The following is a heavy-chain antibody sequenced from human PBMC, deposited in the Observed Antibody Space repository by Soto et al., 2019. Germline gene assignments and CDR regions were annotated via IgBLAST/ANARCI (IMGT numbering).Heavy chain of an antibody. Sequence: GASVKVSCKASGYTFNSYAMHWVRQAPGQRLGWMGWINAGNGNTKYSQKFQGRVTITRDTSASTAYMELSSLRSEDTAVYYCARGGATMVRGVTYTYYYYHGMDVWRQGTTDTVSS. J-gene: IGHJ6*02. V-gene: IGHV1-3*01. CDR2: INAGNGNT. D-gene: IGHD3-10*01. CDR3: ARGGATMVRGVTYTYYYYHGMDV. CDR1: GYTFNSYA.